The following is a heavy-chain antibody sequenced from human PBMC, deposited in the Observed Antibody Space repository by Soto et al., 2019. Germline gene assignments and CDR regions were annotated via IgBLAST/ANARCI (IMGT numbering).Heavy chain of an antibody. J-gene: IGHJ6*02. D-gene: IGHD1-26*01. CDR3: ARARLEVGAKLGYYGMDV. V-gene: IGHV4-30-2*01. Sequence: SETLSLTCAVSGGSISSGGYSWSWIRQPPGEGLEWIGYIYHSGSTYYNPSLKSRVTISVDRSKNQFSLKLSSVTAADTAVYYCARARLEVGAKLGYYGMDVWGQGTTVTVSS. CDR2: IYHSGST. CDR1: GGSISSGGYS.